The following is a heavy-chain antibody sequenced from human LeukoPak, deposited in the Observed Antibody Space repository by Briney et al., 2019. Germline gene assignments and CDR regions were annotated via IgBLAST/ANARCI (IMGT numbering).Heavy chain of an antibody. D-gene: IGHD2-8*01. J-gene: IGHJ6*02. CDR2: ISWNSGSI. Sequence: GRSLRLSCAASGFTFDDYAMHWVRQAPGKGPEWVSGISWNSGSIGYADSVKGRFTISRDNAKNSLYLQMNSLRAEDTALYYCAKSLMGVSYYYYGMDVWGQGTTVTVSS. CDR3: AKSLMGVSYYYYGMDV. V-gene: IGHV3-9*01. CDR1: GFTFDDYA.